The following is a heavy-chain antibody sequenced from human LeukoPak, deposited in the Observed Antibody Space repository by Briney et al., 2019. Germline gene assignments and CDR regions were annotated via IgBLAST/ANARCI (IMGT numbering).Heavy chain of an antibody. D-gene: IGHD2-15*01. V-gene: IGHV3-43*02. CDR2: ISGDGGST. Sequence: GGSLRLSCAASGFTFDDYAMHWVRQPPGKGLEWVSLISGDGGSTYYADSVEGRFTISRDNSKNSLYLQMNSLRTEDAALYYCAKDQYCSGGSCSASFDSWGQRTLVTVSS. CDR1: GFTFDDYA. J-gene: IGHJ4*02. CDR3: AKDQYCSGGSCSASFDS.